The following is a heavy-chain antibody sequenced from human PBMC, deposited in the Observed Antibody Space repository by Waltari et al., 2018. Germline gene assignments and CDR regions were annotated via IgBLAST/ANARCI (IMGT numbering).Heavy chain of an antibody. CDR2: IYSGGST. CDR1: GFTVSSNY. D-gene: IGHD6-19*01. Sequence: EVQLVESGGGLIQPGGSLRLSCAASGFTVSSNYMSWARQAPGKGLEVVSVIYSGGSTYYADSVKGRFTISRDNSKNTRYLQMNSLRAEDTAVYYCARVVSSGWPDFDYWGQGTLVTVSS. J-gene: IGHJ4*02. CDR3: ARVVSSGWPDFDY. V-gene: IGHV3-53*01.